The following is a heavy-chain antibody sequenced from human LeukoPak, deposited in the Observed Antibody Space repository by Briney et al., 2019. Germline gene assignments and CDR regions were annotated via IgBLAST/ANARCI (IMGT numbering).Heavy chain of an antibody. D-gene: IGHD1-26*01. V-gene: IGHV4-31*03. CDR3: ARDGARNGMDV. Sequence: SSETLSLTCTVSGGSISSGGYYWSWIRQHPGKGLEWIGYIYYSGSTYYNPSLKSRVTISVDTSKNQFSLKLSSVTAADTAVYYCARDGARNGMDVWGQGTTVTVS. J-gene: IGHJ6*02. CDR1: GGSISSGGYY. CDR2: IYYSGST.